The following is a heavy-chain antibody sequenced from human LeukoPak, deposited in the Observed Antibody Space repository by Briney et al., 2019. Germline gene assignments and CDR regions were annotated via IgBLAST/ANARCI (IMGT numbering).Heavy chain of an antibody. V-gene: IGHV4-31*03. Sequence: PSETLSLTCTVSGGSISSGGYYWSWIRQHPGKGLEWIGYIYYSGSTYYNPPLKSRVTISVDTSKNQFSLKLSSVTAADTAVYYCARGQYAHPFDYWGQGTLVTVSS. J-gene: IGHJ4*02. CDR3: ARGQYAHPFDY. CDR2: IYYSGST. CDR1: GGSISSGGYY.